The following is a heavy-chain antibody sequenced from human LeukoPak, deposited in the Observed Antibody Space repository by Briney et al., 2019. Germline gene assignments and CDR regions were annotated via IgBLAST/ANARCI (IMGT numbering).Heavy chain of an antibody. CDR1: GFIFSDYG. Sequence: QPGGTLRLSCAASGFIFSDYGMSWVRQAPGKGLEWVAVISYDGSNKYYADSVKGRFTISRDNSKNTLYLQMNSLRAEDTAVYYCARFYRSSWYGGLFDYWGQGTLVTVSS. D-gene: IGHD6-13*01. J-gene: IGHJ4*02. V-gene: IGHV3-30*03. CDR3: ARFYRSSWYGGLFDY. CDR2: ISYDGSNK.